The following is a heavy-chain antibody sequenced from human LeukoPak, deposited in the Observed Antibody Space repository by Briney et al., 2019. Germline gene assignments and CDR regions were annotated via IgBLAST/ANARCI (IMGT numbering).Heavy chain of an antibody. V-gene: IGHV3-30*01. D-gene: IGHD3-3*01. CDR3: ARDAEIFGPFLYFDY. Sequence: GGSLRLSCAASGFTFSSYAMHWVRQAPGKGLEWVAVISYDGSNKYYADSVKGRFTISRDNSKNTLYLQMNSLRAEDTAVYYCARDAEIFGPFLYFDYWGQGTLVTVSS. CDR2: ISYDGSNK. J-gene: IGHJ4*02. CDR1: GFTFSSYA.